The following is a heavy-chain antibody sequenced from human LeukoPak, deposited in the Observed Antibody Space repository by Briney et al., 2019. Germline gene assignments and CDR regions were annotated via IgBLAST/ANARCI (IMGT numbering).Heavy chain of an antibody. V-gene: IGHV3-64*01. J-gene: IGHJ3*02. CDR2: ISSNGGST. CDR1: GFTFSSYA. D-gene: IGHD4-23*01. CDR3: ARDQYRGTTVVTPGPFDI. Sequence: GGSLRLYCAASGFTFSSYAMHWVRQAPGKGLEYVSAISSNGGSTYYANSVKGRFTISRDNSKNTLYLQMGSLRAEDMAVYYCARDQYRGTTVVTPGPFDIGGQGTMVTVSS.